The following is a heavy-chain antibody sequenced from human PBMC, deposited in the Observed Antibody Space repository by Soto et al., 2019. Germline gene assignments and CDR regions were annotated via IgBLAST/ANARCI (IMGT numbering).Heavy chain of an antibody. CDR3: AKDYGDYLYYFDY. CDR1: GFTIRSYA. J-gene: IGHJ4*02. CDR2: ISGSGGST. D-gene: IGHD4-17*01. V-gene: IGHV3-23*01. Sequence: PGGSLRLSCAAAGFTIRSYAMSWVRKAPGKGLEWVSAISGSGGSTYYADSVKGRFTISRDNSKNTLYLQMNSLRAEDTAVYYCAKDYGDYLYYFDYWGQGTLVTVSS.